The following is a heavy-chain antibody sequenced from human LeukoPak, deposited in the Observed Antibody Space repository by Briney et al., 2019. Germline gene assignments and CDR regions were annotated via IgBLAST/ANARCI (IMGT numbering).Heavy chain of an antibody. J-gene: IGHJ4*02. V-gene: IGHV4-61*02. Sequence: TLSLTCTVSGGSISSGSYYWSWIRQPAGKGLEWIGRIYTSGSTNYNPSLKSRVTISVDTSKNQFSLKLSSVTAADTAVYYCARSKGYCSSTSCFDGDYWGQGTLVTVSS. D-gene: IGHD2-2*01. CDR2: IYTSGST. CDR3: ARSKGYCSSTSCFDGDY. CDR1: GGSISSGSYY.